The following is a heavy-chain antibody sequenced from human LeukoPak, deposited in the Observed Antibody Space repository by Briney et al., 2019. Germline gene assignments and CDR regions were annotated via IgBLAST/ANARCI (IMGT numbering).Heavy chain of an antibody. CDR1: GFTFSSYA. CDR2: ISGSGGST. Sequence: PGGSLRRACAASGFTFSSYAMSWVRQAPGKGLEWVSAISGSGGSTYYADSVKGRFTISRDNSKNTQYLQMNSLRAEDTGVYYCAKSVSQTGSVNWGQGTLVTVSS. D-gene: IGHD3-10*01. V-gene: IGHV3-23*01. CDR3: AKSVSQTGSVN. J-gene: IGHJ4*02.